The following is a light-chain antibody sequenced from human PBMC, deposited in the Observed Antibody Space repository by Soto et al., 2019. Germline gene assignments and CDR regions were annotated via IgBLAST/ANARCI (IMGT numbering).Light chain of an antibody. CDR1: QGVGST. CDR2: EAS. CDR3: QQYNNWPSLT. Sequence: ETVRTQSPGTLSVSPRERVTLSCRPSQGVGSTLAWYQQKPGQAPRLLIYEASTRATGVPARFSGSRSGAEFTLTITSLQSEDFAVYYCQQYNNWPSLTFGPGTKVDIK. J-gene: IGKJ3*01. V-gene: IGKV3D-15*01.